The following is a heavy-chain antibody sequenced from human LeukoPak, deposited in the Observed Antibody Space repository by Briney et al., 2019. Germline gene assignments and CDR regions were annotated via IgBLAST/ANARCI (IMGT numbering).Heavy chain of an antibody. V-gene: IGHV3-21*01. CDR1: GFTFSSYS. CDR2: ISSSSSYI. Sequence: GGSLRLSCAASGFTFSSYSMNWVRQAPGKGLEWVSSISSSSSYIYYADSVKGRFTISRDNAKNSLYLQMNSLRAEDTAAYYCAREPWGDYYFDYWGQGTLVTVSS. D-gene: IGHD2-21*02. J-gene: IGHJ4*02. CDR3: AREPWGDYYFDY.